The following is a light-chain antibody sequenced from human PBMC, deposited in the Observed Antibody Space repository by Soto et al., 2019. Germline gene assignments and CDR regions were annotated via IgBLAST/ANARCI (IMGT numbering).Light chain of an antibody. V-gene: IGKV3-20*01. J-gene: IGKJ4*01. CDR2: GAS. Sequence: EIVLTQSPGTLSLSPGERAALSCRASQSVSSSTSLAWYQQKTGQAPRLLIYGASSRAVGVPDRFSGSGSGTDFTLTISRLEPEDFAVYYCQQYGDLPLTFGGGTKVE. CDR3: QQYGDLPLT. CDR1: QSVSSSTS.